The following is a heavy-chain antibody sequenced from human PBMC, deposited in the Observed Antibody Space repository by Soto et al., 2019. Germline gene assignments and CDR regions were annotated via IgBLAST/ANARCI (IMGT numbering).Heavy chain of an antibody. Sequence: QVQLQESGPGLVKPSQTLSVTCTVSGGSVSSDDYSWSWIRQHPGKGLEWIGYIRDSGSTYYNPSLEGRVTISVDTSKNQFSLRLMSVTAADTAVYYCARAMANYFDYWGQGTLVTASS. CDR1: GGSVSSDDYS. CDR2: IRDSGST. D-gene: IGHD2-8*01. J-gene: IGHJ4*02. V-gene: IGHV4-31*03. CDR3: ARAMANYFDY.